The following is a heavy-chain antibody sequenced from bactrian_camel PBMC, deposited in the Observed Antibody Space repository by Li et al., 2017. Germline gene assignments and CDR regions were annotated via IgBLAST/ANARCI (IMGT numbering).Heavy chain of an antibody. Sequence: VQLVESGGGSVKAGGSLKLSCVASGYDFSRCGLGWYRQPPGKERELVSMISIIGITNYRPSVKGRFAISQDNDKNTLYLQMNDLKIEDTGVYYCQITEGPVAACPVGSSGQGTQVTVS. CDR3: QITEGPVAACPVGS. CDR1: GYDFSRCG. CDR2: ISIIGIT. V-gene: IGHV3S53*01. J-gene: IGHJ6*01. D-gene: IGHD1*01.